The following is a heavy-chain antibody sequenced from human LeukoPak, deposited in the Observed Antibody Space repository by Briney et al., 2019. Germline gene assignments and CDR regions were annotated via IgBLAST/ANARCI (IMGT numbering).Heavy chain of an antibody. D-gene: IGHD1-26*01. CDR2: TRNKANSYTT. CDR1: GFTFSDHY. CDR3: ARVGGSWDY. Sequence: PGGSLRLSCAASGFTFSDHYMDWVRQAPGKGLEWVGRTRNKANSYTTEYAASVKGRFTISRDDSKNSLYLQMNSLKTEDTAVYYCARVGGSWDYWGQRTLVTVSS. J-gene: IGHJ4*02. V-gene: IGHV3-72*01.